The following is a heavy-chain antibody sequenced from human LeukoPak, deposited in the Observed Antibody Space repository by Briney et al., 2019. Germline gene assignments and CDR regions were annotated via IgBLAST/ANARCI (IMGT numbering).Heavy chain of an antibody. J-gene: IGHJ4*02. D-gene: IGHD3-22*01. Sequence: PSETLSLTCTVSGGSMSSFYLDWIRQPAGKGLQWIGRIYTSGVTNYNPSLKSRVTMSVDTSKNQFSLKLSSVTAADTAVYYCAREWTSGDGSGYPYYFDYWGPGTLVTVSS. CDR3: AREWTSGDGSGYPYYFDY. CDR2: IYTSGVT. CDR1: GGSMSSFY. V-gene: IGHV4-4*07.